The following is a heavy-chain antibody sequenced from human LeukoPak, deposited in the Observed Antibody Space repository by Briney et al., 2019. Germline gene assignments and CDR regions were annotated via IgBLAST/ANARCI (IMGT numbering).Heavy chain of an antibody. V-gene: IGHV1-2*02. J-gene: IGHJ5*02. CDR2: INPNSDAT. D-gene: IGHD2-2*01. Sequence: GASVKVSCKTSGYTFTGYYMHWVRRAPGQGLEWMGWINPNSDATNYAQKLQGRVTMTRDTSISPAYMELSSLRSDDTAVYYCARSVGGYCTVTSCYHTWFAPWGQGTLVTVSS. CDR1: GYTFTGYY. CDR3: ARSVGGYCTVTSCYHTWFAP.